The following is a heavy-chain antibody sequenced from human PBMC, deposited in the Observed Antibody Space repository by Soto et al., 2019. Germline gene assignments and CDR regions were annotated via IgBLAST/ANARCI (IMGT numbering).Heavy chain of an antibody. Sequence: GGSLRLSCVVSGFTFSDHEMNWVRQAPGKGPEWVSRISGSGGTTSYADSVKGRFTISRDNARDSLYLHMDSLRAEDTAVYYCARDRSLIFAVPPYGMDVWGQGTTVTVSS. J-gene: IGHJ6*02. CDR2: ISGSGGTT. CDR1: GFTFSDHE. D-gene: IGHD3-3*01. V-gene: IGHV3-48*03. CDR3: ARDRSLIFAVPPYGMDV.